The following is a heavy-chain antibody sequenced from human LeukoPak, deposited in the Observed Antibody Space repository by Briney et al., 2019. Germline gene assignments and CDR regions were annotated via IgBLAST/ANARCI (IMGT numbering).Heavy chain of an antibody. J-gene: IGHJ4*02. CDR2: IYYSGST. V-gene: IGHV4-30-4*08. CDR3: ARDLADEYYFDY. Sequence: SQTLSLTCTVSGGSINSGDYYWSWIRQPPGKGLEWIGYIYYSGSTYYNPSLKSRVTISVDTSKNQFSLKLSSVTAADTAVYYCARDLADEYYFDYWGQGTLVTVSS. CDR1: GGSINSGDYY.